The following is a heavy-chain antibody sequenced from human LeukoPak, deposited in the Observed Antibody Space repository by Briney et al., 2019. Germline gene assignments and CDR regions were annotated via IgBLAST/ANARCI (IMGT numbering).Heavy chain of an antibody. CDR2: ISSISYI. V-gene: IGHV3-21*01. Sequence: GGSLRLSCAASGFTFSSYSMNWVRQAPGKGLEWVSSISSISYIYYADSVKGRFTISRDTAKNSLYLQMNSLRAEDTAVYYCARGDSGLGYFDYWGQGTLVTVSS. CDR3: ARGDSGLGYFDY. J-gene: IGHJ4*02. CDR1: GFTFSSYS. D-gene: IGHD6-19*01.